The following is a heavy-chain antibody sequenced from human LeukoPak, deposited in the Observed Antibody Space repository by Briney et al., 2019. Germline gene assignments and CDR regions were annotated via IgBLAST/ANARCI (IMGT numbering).Heavy chain of an antibody. Sequence: GGSLRLSCAASGFTFSSYAMHWVRQAPGKGLEGVAVISYDGSNKYYADSVKGRFTISRDNSKNTLYLQMNSLRAEDTAVYYCARSGAFGELFFYGMDVWGQGTTVTVSS. CDR2: ISYDGSNK. V-gene: IGHV3-30-3*01. CDR3: ARSGAFGELFFYGMDV. J-gene: IGHJ6*02. CDR1: GFTFSSYA. D-gene: IGHD3-10*01.